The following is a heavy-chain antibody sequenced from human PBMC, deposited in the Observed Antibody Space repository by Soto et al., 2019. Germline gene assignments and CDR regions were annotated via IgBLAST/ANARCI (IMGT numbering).Heavy chain of an antibody. V-gene: IGHV3-15*01. D-gene: IGHD3-22*01. CDR1: GFTFSNAW. J-gene: IGHJ4*02. CDR3: TTDPGYYYDSSGYYYIVDY. CDR2: IKSKTDGGTT. Sequence: GGSLRLSCAASGFTFSNAWMSWVRQAPGKGLEWVGRIKSKTDGGTTDYAAPVKGRFTISRDDSKNTLYLQMNSLKTEDTAVYYCTTDPGYYYDSSGYYYIVDYWGQGTLVTVSS.